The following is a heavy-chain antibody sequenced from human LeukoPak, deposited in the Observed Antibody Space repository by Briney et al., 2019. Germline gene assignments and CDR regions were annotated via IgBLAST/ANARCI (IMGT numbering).Heavy chain of an antibody. D-gene: IGHD3-10*01. J-gene: IGHJ5*02. Sequence: SETLSLTCAVYGGSFSGYYWSWIRQPPGKGLEWIGEINHSGSTNYNPSLKSRVTISVDTSKNQFSLKLSSVTAADTAVYYCARGGGPITMVRGVRSFFDPWGQGTLVTVSS. CDR2: INHSGST. V-gene: IGHV4-34*01. CDR3: ARGGGPITMVRGVRSFFDP. CDR1: GGSFSGYY.